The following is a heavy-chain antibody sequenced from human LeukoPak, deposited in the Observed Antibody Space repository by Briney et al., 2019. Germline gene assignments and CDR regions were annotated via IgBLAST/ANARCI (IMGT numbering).Heavy chain of an antibody. J-gene: IGHJ1*01. CDR3: ARRGDGYGGMTARYLQH. CDR1: GFTFSNYW. Sequence: GGSLRLSCEVSGFTFSNYWMNWVRQAPGKGLEWVANIKNDGSEKNYVDSVKGRFTISRDNVKKSLYLQMNSLRPEDTAVYYCARRGDGYGGMTARYLQHWGQGTLVTVSS. V-gene: IGHV3-7*01. CDR2: IKNDGSEK. D-gene: IGHD4-23*01.